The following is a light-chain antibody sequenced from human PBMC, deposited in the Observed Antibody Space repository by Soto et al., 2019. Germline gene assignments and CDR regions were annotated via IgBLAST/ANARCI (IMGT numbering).Light chain of an antibody. CDR3: CSYAGSDTMI. Sequence: QYALTQPASVSGYPGPSITISCTGTSSNVGSYNRVSWYQQHTGEAPKLMIYEASKRPSGVSNRFSGSKSGNTASLTISGLQAEDEADYSFCSYAGSDTMICGGGTKVTVL. V-gene: IGLV2-23*01. J-gene: IGLJ2*01. CDR1: SSNVGSYNR. CDR2: EAS.